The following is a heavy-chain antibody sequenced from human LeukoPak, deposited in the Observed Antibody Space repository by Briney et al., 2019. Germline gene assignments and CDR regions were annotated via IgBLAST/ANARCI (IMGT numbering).Heavy chain of an antibody. CDR1: GLIFNSYA. Sequence: GGSRRLSCATSGLIFNSYAMTWVRQAPGQVPEWVSTISGGGDRTYYADSVKGRFTISRDSSKNTLSLQLTSLRADDTALYYCARSGRASSTWSRERFDSWGQGTLVTVSS. CDR3: ARSGRASSTWSRERFDS. CDR2: ISGGGDRT. D-gene: IGHD6-13*01. V-gene: IGHV3-23*01. J-gene: IGHJ4*02.